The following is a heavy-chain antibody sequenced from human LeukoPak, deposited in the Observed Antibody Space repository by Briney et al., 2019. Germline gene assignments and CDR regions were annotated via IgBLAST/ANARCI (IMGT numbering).Heavy chain of an antibody. CDR2: IYYSGST. J-gene: IGHJ3*02. Sequence: SETLSLTCTVSGGSISSYYWSWIRQPPGKGLEWIGYIYYSGSTNYNPSLKSRVTISVDTSKNQFSLKLSSVTAADTAVYYCARRATDAFDIWGQGTMVTVSS. CDR1: GGSISSYY. CDR3: ARRATDAFDI. V-gene: IGHV4-59*12.